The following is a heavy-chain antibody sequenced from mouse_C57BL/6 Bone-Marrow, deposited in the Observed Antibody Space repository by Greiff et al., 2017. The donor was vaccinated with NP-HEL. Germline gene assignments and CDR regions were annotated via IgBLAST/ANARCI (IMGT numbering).Heavy chain of an antibody. D-gene: IGHD4-1*01. Sequence: DVMLVESGGGLVQPGGSLKLSCAASGFTFSDYYMYWVRQTPEKRLEWVAYISNGGGSTYYPDTVKGRFTISRDNAKNTLYLQMSRLKSEDTAMYYCARQSNWDWFAYWGQGTLVTVSA. CDR2: ISNGGGST. CDR3: ARQSNWDWFAY. J-gene: IGHJ3*01. CDR1: GFTFSDYY. V-gene: IGHV5-12*01.